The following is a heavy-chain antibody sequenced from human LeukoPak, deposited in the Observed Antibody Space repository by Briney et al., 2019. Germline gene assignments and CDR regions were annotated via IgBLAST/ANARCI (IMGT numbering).Heavy chain of an antibody. CDR2: ISSSSSTI. Sequence: GGSLRLSCAASGFTFSSYSMNWVCQAPGKGLEWVSYISSSSSTIYYADSVKGRFTISRDNAKNSLYLQMNSLRAEDTAVYYCARDVTNWNDPPYFDYWGQGTLVTVSS. D-gene: IGHD1-1*01. J-gene: IGHJ4*02. CDR3: ARDVTNWNDPPYFDY. CDR1: GFTFSSYS. V-gene: IGHV3-48*01.